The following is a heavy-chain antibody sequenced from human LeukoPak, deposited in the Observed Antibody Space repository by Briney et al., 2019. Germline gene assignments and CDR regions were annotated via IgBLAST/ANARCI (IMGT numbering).Heavy chain of an antibody. CDR1: GGSISRSSYY. CDR3: ASVEGGFWSMGFDY. D-gene: IGHD3-3*01. J-gene: IGHJ4*02. CDR2: IYYSGST. V-gene: IGHV4-39*07. Sequence: PWETLSLTCTVSGGSISRSSYYWGWIRQPPGKGLAWIGSIYYSGSTYYNPSLKSRVTISVDTSKNQFSLKLSSVTAADTAVYYCASVEGGFWSMGFDYWGQGTLVTVSS.